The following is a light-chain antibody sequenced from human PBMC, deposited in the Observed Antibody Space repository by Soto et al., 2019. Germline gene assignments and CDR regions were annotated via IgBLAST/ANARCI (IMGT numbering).Light chain of an antibody. J-gene: IGKJ4*01. CDR1: QGINKF. V-gene: IGKV1-16*01. CDR2: TAS. CDR3: QQYESFPLT. Sequence: DIQMTQSLSSLSASVGDSVTITCRASQGINKFLAWFQQKPGTAPKSLISTASRLQSGVPSRFSGSGSGTHFTLTINNLQPEDFATYYCQQYESFPLTFGGGTRVEIK.